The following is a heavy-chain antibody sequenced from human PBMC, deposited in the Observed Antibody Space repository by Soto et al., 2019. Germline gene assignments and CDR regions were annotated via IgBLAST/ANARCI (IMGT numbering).Heavy chain of an antibody. D-gene: IGHD3-22*01. Sequence: SLRLSCAASGFTFSSYAMSWVRQAPGKGLEWVLGISASGGITYYVDSVKGRFTISRDNSKNTRYLQMNSLRAEDTAVYYCAKEKYYYDSSGLGRAFDIWGQGTMVTVPS. CDR3: AKEKYYYDSSGLGRAFDI. J-gene: IGHJ3*02. V-gene: IGHV3-23*01. CDR2: ISASGGIT. CDR1: GFTFSSYA.